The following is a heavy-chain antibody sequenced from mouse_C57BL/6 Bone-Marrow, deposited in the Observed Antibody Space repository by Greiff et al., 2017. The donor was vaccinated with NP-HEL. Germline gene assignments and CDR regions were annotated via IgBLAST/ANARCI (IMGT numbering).Heavy chain of an antibody. J-gene: IGHJ2*01. CDR2: ISDGGSYT. CDR1: GFTFSSYA. D-gene: IGHD2-2*01. Sequence: EVQRVESGGGLVKPGGSLKLSCAASGFTFSSYAMSWVRQTPEKRLEWVATISDGGSYTYYPDNVKGRFTISRDNAKNNLYLQMSHLKSEDTAMYYCGSSTMVTTKGFDYWGQGTTLTVSS. CDR3: GSSTMVTTKGFDY. V-gene: IGHV5-4*01.